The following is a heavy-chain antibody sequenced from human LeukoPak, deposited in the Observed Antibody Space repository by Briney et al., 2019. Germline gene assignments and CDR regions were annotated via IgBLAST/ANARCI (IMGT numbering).Heavy chain of an antibody. CDR2: ISGSGGST. CDR3: AKGAVVAATPFDY. J-gene: IGHJ4*02. V-gene: IGHV3-23*01. D-gene: IGHD2-15*01. Sequence: GGSLRLSCAASGFTFSNAWMTWVRQAPGKGLEWVSAISGSGGSTYYADSVKGRFTISRDNSKNTLYLQMNSLRAEDTAVYYCAKGAVVAATPFDYWGQGTLVTVSS. CDR1: GFTFSNAW.